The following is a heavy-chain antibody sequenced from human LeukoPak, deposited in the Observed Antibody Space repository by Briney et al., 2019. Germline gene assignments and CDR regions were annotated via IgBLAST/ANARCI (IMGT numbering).Heavy chain of an antibody. D-gene: IGHD3-10*01. Sequence: GGSLRLSCAASGFTFSSYSMNWVRQAPGKGLEWVSYISSSSSTIYYADSVKGRFTISRDNAKNSLYLQMNSLRAEDTAVYYCARAISRRAGSSFKKYYFDYWGQGTLVTVSS. CDR2: ISSSSSTI. CDR1: GFTFSSYS. V-gene: IGHV3-48*01. CDR3: ARAISRRAGSSFKKYYFDY. J-gene: IGHJ4*02.